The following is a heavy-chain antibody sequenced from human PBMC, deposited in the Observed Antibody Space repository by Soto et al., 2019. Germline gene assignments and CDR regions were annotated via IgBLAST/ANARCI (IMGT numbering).Heavy chain of an antibody. J-gene: IGHJ3*01. CDR1: GFTFSRYW. CDR2: IKQDGSQE. V-gene: IGHV3-7*01. CDR3: VRDLDANGYDSLDL. Sequence: PGGSLRLSCAASGFTFSRYWATWVRQAPGKGLEWVANIKQDGSQEHYVDSVKGRFTISRDNAKNSLFLQMDSLRAGDTAVYYCVRDLDANGYDSLDLWGQGTTVTVSS. D-gene: IGHD1-1*01.